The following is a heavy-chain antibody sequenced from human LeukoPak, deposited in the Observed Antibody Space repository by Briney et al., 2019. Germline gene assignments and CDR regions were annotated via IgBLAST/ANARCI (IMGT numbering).Heavy chain of an antibody. CDR2: INHSGST. D-gene: IGHD3-10*01. J-gene: IGHJ4*02. CDR3: ARGGEYGSGSYSFDY. Sequence: PSETLSLTCAVYVGSFSGYYWSWIRQPPGKGLEWIGEINHSGSTNYNPSLKSRVTISVDTSKNQFSLKLSSVTAADTAVYYCARGGEYGSGSYSFDYWGQGTLVTVSS. CDR1: VGSFSGYY. V-gene: IGHV4-34*01.